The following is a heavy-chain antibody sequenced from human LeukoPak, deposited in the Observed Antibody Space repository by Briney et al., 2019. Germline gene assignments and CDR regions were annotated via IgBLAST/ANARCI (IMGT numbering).Heavy chain of an antibody. Sequence: ASVKVSCKASGYTFTSYGISWVRQAPGQGLEWMGWISAYNGNTNYAQKLQGRVTMTTDTSTSTAYTELRSLRSDDTAVYYCARDGLRLGELSPTPDYWGQGTLVTVSS. CDR1: GYTFTSYG. CDR3: ARDGLRLGELSPTPDY. CDR2: ISAYNGNT. V-gene: IGHV1-18*01. D-gene: IGHD3-16*02. J-gene: IGHJ4*02.